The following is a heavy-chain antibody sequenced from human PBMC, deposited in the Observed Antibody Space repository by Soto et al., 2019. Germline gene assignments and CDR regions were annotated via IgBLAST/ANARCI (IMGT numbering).Heavy chain of an antibody. CDR1: GDSVSSNRAV. V-gene: IGHV6-1*01. CDR3: AGVGDNNWFDP. J-gene: IGHJ5*02. CDR2: TYYRSQWYN. Sequence: PSQTLSLTCVISGDSVSSNRAVWNWFRQPPARGLEWLRRTYYRSQWYNDYAVSVQSRITINPDTSKNQFSLQLTSVTPEDTAVYYCAGVGDNNWFDPWGQGTLVTVSS.